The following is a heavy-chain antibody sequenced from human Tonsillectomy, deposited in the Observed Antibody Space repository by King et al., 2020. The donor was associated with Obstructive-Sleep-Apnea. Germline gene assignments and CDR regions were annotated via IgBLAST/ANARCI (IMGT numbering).Heavy chain of an antibody. Sequence: QLQESGPGLVKPSETLSLTCTVSGGSISSSSYFWGWIRQPPGKGLEWIGRIYYTGSTYYNPALKSRVTISADTSKNQFSLKLNSVPAADTAVYYFVRDGTRGWFDPWGQGTLVTVSS. CDR2: IYYTGST. V-gene: IGHV4-39*07. CDR1: GGSISSSSYF. J-gene: IGHJ5*02. D-gene: IGHD6-13*01. CDR3: VRDGTRGWFDP.